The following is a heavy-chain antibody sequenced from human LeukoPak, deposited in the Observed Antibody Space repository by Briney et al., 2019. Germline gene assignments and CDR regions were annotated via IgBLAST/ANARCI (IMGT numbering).Heavy chain of an antibody. D-gene: IGHD6-19*01. V-gene: IGHV3-48*04. CDR3: ARVRGSGWSRYYIDY. J-gene: IGHJ4*02. CDR2: IITSSSII. Sequence: GGSLRLSCAASGFTFSDYSMNWVRQAPGKGLEWVSYIITSSSIIYYADSVKGRFTISRDNAKDSLYLQMNSLTAEDTAVYYCARVRGSGWSRYYIDYWGQGTLVTVSS. CDR1: GFTFSDYS.